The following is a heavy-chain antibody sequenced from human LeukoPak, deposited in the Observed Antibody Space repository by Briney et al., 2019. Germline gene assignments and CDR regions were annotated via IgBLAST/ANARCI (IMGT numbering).Heavy chain of an antibody. CDR1: GFTFSSYA. Sequence: QPGGSLRLSCAASGFTFSSYAMSWVRQAPGKGLEWVSTISDSGARTYYADSVKGRFTISRDNSQNTLYLQMNSLRAEDTAVYYCAKDEDIVVVVAATSFDYWGQGTLVTVSS. J-gene: IGHJ4*02. V-gene: IGHV3-23*01. CDR3: AKDEDIVVVVAATSFDY. CDR2: ISDSGART. D-gene: IGHD2-15*01.